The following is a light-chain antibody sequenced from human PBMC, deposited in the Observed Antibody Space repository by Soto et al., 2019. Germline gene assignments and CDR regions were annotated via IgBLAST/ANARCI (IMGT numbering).Light chain of an antibody. CDR1: QTIGDA. J-gene: IGKJ2*02. V-gene: IGKV1-39*01. CDR2: TTF. CDR3: QQRYNIPCT. Sequence: DIQMTQSPSSLSASVGDTVTITCRASQTIGDALNWYQQKPGRAPTLLIFTTFTLHSGVPSRFSGSGFGTEFTLTINNLQPEDFATYHCQQRYNIPCTFGQGTKLEI.